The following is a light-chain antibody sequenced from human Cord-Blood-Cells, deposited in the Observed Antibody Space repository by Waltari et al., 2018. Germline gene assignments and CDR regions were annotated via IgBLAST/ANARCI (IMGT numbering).Light chain of an antibody. CDR3: CEYAGSYALV. J-gene: IGLJ2*01. CDR2: DVS. CDR1: SSDVGGYNY. Sequence: QSALTQPRSVSGSPGQSDTISCTGTSSDVGGYNYVSWYQRHPGKAPKLMMYDVSQRRPWVPVRCPESKSGNSASLTISGHQAWHDADYYCCEYAGSYALVFGGGTELTVL. V-gene: IGLV2-11*02.